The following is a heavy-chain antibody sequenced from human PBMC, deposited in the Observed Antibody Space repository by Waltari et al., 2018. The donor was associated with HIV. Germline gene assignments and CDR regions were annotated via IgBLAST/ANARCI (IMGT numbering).Heavy chain of an antibody. D-gene: IGHD3-10*01. CDR2: TYVSGAT. CDR1: GGFIHARKFW. CDR3: AREAFFMVRGVAPYYVFNGVDG. V-gene: IGHV4-61*02. Sequence: QLEESGPGLVRPSQTMSLTCTLPGGFIHARKFWWTWLRQPAWKAAQWIGRTYVSGATEFNPALSGGVSISRDTARKQMSRRLTSVTAADAAVYDWAREAFFMVRGVAPYYVFNGVDGCGRGITVSVYS. J-gene: IGHJ6*02.